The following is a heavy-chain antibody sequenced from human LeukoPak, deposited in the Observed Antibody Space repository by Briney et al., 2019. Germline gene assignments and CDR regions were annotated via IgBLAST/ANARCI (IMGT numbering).Heavy chain of an antibody. V-gene: IGHV3-23*01. D-gene: IGHD2-2*01. J-gene: IGHJ4*02. CDR2: ITDSGTST. CDR3: PTVGGSCHRSNCYAYLDS. Sequence: GGSLRLSCVGSGLTFSKSAMTWVRQAPGKGLEWVSIITDSGTSTFYADSVKGRFTISRDTSINTLYLQMNSLGVDDTAVYYYPTVGGSCHRSNCYAYLDSWGQGTLVTVSS. CDR1: GLTFSKSA.